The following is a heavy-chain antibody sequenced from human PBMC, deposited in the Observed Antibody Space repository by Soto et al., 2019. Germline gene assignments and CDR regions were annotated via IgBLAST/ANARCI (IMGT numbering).Heavy chain of an antibody. Sequence: PGGSLRLSCAASGFTFSSYEMNWVRQAPGKGLEWVSYISSSGSTIYYADSVKGRFTISRDNAKNSLYLQMNSLRAEDTAVYYCARDTYYYDSSGYYNNWFDPWGQGTLVTVSS. D-gene: IGHD3-22*01. V-gene: IGHV3-48*03. CDR3: ARDTYYYDSSGYYNNWFDP. CDR2: ISSSGSTI. CDR1: GFTFSSYE. J-gene: IGHJ5*02.